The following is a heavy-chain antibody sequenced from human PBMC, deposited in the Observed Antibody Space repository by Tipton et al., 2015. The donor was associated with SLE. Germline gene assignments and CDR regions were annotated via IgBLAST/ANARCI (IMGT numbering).Heavy chain of an antibody. Sequence: TLSLTCTVSSGSISSYYWSWIRQPPGKGLEWIGHINSRVTISVETSQNQFSLKLTSVTAADTAVYYCARGGCSGRSCYPYYYGMDVWGPGTTVTVSS. J-gene: IGHJ6*02. CDR2: I. V-gene: IGHV4-59*12. CDR3: ARGGCSGRSCYPYYYGMDV. CDR1: SGSISSYY. D-gene: IGHD2-15*01.